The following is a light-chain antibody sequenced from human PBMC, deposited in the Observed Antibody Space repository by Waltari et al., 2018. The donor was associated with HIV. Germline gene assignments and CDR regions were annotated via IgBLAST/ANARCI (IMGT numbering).Light chain of an antibody. V-gene: IGKV3-20*01. CDR2: GAS. J-gene: IGKJ2*01. Sequence: EIMLTQSPATLSLSPGEPAIVSCRASENMTSQYLAWYQQKSSQAPRLLLFGASTRNPGVPERFGGAGSGADFTLTVSRLEPEDFALYFCQQYAASPYTFGQRT. CDR1: ENMTSQY. CDR3: QQYAASPYT.